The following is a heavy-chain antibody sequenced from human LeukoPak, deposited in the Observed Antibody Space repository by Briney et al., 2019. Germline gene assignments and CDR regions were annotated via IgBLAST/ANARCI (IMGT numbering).Heavy chain of an antibody. CDR1: GFTFSNAW. V-gene: IGHV3-15*01. CDR3: TTDLVVPAATTLTDY. Sequence: GGSLRLSCAASGFTFSNAWMSWVRQAPGKGLEWVGRIKSKTDGGTTDYAAPVKGRFTISRDDTKNTLYLQMNSLKTEDTAVYYCTTDLVVPAATTLTDYWGQGTLVTVSS. D-gene: IGHD2-2*01. CDR2: IKSKTDGGTT. J-gene: IGHJ4*02.